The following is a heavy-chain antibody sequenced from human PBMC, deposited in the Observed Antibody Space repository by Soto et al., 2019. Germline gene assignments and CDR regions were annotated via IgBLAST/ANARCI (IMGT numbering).Heavy chain of an antibody. V-gene: IGHV1-18*01. CDR2: ISAYIGKT. CDR1: GFILSGYG. CDR3: VRDLDGSGSYYTDY. D-gene: IGHD3-10*01. J-gene: IGHJ4*02. Sequence: EASVKVSCKASGFILSGYGITWVRQAPGQGLEWMGWISAYIGKTNYAQKLQDRVTMTTDTSTSTAYMELRGLRSDDTAVYYCVRDLDGSGSYYTDYWGQGTLVTVSS.